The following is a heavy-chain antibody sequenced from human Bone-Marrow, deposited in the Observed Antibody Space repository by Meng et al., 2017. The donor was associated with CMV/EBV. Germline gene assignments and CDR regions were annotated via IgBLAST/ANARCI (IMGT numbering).Heavy chain of an antibody. J-gene: IGHJ5*02. V-gene: IGHV1-2*02. CDR2: INPNSGGT. Sequence: SWAGGKKPGASVKVPCKASGYTLTGYYMHWVRQAPGQGLEWMGWINPNSGGTSYAQKFQGRVTMTRDTSISTAYMELSRLRSDDTAVYYCAREGGSIGGWFDPWGQGTLVTVSS. CDR1: GYTLTGYY. CDR3: AREGGSIGGWFDP. D-gene: IGHD3-16*01.